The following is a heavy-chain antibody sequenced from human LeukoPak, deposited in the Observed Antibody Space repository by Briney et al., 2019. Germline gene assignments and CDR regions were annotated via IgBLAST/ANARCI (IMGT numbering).Heavy chain of an antibody. D-gene: IGHD3-3*01. CDR3: ARGYDFWSGRGWFDP. Sequence: PSETLSRTGTVSGGSISSYDWSWIRQPPGKGLEWIGYIYYSGCTNYNPSLKRRVTISVDPSKNQFYLKLSSVTAADTAVYYCARGYDFWSGRGWFDPWGQGTLVTVSS. J-gene: IGHJ5*02. CDR1: GGSISSYD. V-gene: IGHV4-59*01. CDR2: IYYSGCT.